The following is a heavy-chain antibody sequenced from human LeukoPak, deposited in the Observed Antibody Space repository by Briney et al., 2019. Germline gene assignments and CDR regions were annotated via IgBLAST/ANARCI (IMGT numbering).Heavy chain of an antibody. D-gene: IGHD3-3*01. CDR1: GYTLTELS. CDR2: FDPEDGET. V-gene: IGHV1-24*01. J-gene: IGHJ3*02. Sequence: ASVKVSCKVSGYTLTELSMHWVRQAPGKGLEWMGGFDPEDGETIYAQKFQGRVTMTEDTSTDTAYMELSSLRSEDTAVYYCARASGILSGDLRRRRITIFGVATGDAFDIWGQGTMVTVSS. CDR3: ARASGILSGDLRRRRITIFGVATGDAFDI.